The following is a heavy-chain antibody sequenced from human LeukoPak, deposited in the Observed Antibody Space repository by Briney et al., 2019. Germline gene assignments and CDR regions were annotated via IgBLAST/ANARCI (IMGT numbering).Heavy chain of an antibody. D-gene: IGHD3-22*01. J-gene: IGHJ6*02. CDR2: TNPNSGGT. CDR1: GYTFSAYY. CDR3: ARVYQLYYYDSSGYGMGYGMDV. V-gene: IGHV1-2*02. Sequence: ASVKVSCKASGYTFSAYYIHWVRQAPGQGLEWMGWTNPNSGGTNYAQKFQGRVTMTRDTSISTAYMELSRLRSDDTAVYYCARVYQLYYYDSSGYGMGYGMDVWGQGTTVTVSS.